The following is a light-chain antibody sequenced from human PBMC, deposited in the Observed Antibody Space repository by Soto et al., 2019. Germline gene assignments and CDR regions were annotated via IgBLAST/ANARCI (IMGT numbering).Light chain of an antibody. CDR2: DAS. CDR1: QSVSSY. V-gene: IGKV3-11*01. CDR3: QQRSTLPWT. J-gene: IGKJ1*01. Sequence: EIVLTQSPATLSLSPGERATLSCRASQSVSSYLAWYQQKPGQAPRLLIYDASNRATGIPARFSGSGSGTDVTLPIRSLETEDFAVYYCQQRSTLPWTFGQGTKVEIK.